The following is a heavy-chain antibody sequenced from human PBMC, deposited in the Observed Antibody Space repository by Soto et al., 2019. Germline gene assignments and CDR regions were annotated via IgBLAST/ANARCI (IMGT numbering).Heavy chain of an antibody. J-gene: IGHJ6*03. CDR1: GYTFSGYD. CDR3: AIGQQSYSFYMDV. D-gene: IGHD1-1*01. V-gene: IGHV1-8*01. CDR2: MNPNTGDT. Sequence: ASVKVSCKASGYTFSGYDINWVRQAAGQGLEWMGWMNPNTGDTDYAPRFQGRVTMTRKVFITTAYMELSSLRSEDTAVYYCAIGQQSYSFYMDVWGKGTAVTVSS.